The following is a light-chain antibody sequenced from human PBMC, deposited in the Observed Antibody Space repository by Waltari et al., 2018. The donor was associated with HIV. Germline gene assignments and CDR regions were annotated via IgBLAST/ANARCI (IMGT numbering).Light chain of an antibody. CDR1: SSDVGGYNY. J-gene: IGLJ2*01. CDR3: CSYAGSYTV. V-gene: IGLV2-11*01. CDR2: DVS. Sequence: TSSDVGGYNYVSWYQQYPGKAPKFMIYDVSKRPSGVPDRFSGSKSGNTASLTISGLQAEDEADYYCCSYAGSYTVFGGGTKLTVL.